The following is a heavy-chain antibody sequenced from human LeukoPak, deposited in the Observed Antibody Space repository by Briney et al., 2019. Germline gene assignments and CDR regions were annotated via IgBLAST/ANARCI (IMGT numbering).Heavy chain of an antibody. D-gene: IGHD3-16*01. V-gene: IGHV4-34*01. J-gene: IGHJ5*02. CDR2: INHSGST. Sequence: SETLSLTCAVYGGSFSGYYWSWIRQPPGKGLEWIGEINHSGSTNYNPSLKSRVTISVDTSKNQFSLKLSSVTAADTAVYYCARAGLGDHYDYSAWGQGTLVTVSS. CDR3: ARAGLGDHYDYSA. CDR1: GGSFSGYY.